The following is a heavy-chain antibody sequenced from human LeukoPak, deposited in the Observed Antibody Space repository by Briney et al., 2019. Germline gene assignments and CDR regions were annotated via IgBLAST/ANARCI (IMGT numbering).Heavy chain of an antibody. CDR1: GFTFSSYS. D-gene: IGHD1-1*01. Sequence: GGSLRLSCAASGFTFSSYSMNWVRQDPGQGLEWVSSISSSSSYIYYADSVKGRFTISRDNAKNSLYLQMNSLRAEDTAMYYCARDVERLAQMPYYFDYWGQGTLVTVSS. CDR3: ARDVERLAQMPYYFDY. J-gene: IGHJ4*02. V-gene: IGHV3-21*01. CDR2: ISSSSSYI.